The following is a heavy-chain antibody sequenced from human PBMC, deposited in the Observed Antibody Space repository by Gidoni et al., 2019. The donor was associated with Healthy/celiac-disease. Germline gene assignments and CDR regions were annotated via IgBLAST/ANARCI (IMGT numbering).Heavy chain of an antibody. CDR2: IWYDGSNK. V-gene: IGHV3-33*01. CDR3: ARSYYANAFDI. J-gene: IGHJ3*02. CDR1: GFTFSSYG. D-gene: IGHD3-3*01. Sequence: QVQLVESGGGVVQPGRSLRLSCAAPGFTFSSYGMHWVRQAPGKGLEWVAVIWYDGSNKYYADSVKGRFTISRDNSKSTLYLQMNSLRAEDTAVYYCARSYYANAFDIWGQGTMVTVSS.